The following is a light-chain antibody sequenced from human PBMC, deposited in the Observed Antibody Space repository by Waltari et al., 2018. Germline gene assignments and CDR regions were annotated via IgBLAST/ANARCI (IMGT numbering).Light chain of an antibody. V-gene: IGKV3-11*01. J-gene: IGKJ3*01. CDR1: QSVGTY. CDR3: QQRSGWPPWVFT. Sequence: EIILTQSPATLSLSPGERATLSCRASQSVGTYLGWYQQKPGQAPRLLIYDASNRAIGIPARFSGSGSGTDFTLTISSLEPEDSAVYYWQQRSGWPPWVFTFGPGTKVDI. CDR2: DAS.